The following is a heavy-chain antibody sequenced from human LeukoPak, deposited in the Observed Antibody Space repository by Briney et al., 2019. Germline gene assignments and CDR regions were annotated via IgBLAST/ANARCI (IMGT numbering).Heavy chain of an antibody. CDR2: MSYDGSNK. CDR1: GFTFSSYG. CDR3: AKENDYYGSGSYLHGGDY. Sequence: GGSLRLSCAASGFTFSSYGMHWVRQAPGKGLEWVAVMSYDGSNKYYADSVKGRFTISRDNSKNTLYLQMNSLRAEDTAVYYCAKENDYYGSGSYLHGGDYWGQGTLVTVSS. J-gene: IGHJ4*02. V-gene: IGHV3-30*18. D-gene: IGHD3-10*01.